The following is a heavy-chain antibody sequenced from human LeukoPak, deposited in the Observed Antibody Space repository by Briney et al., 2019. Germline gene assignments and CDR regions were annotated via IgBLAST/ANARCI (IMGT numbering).Heavy chain of an antibody. CDR2: IYYSGGT. J-gene: IGHJ6*03. V-gene: IGHV4-39*01. Sequence: SETLSLTCTVSGGSISSRNYCWGWIRQPPGKGLEWIGNIYYSGGTYYNPSLKSRVTISVDTSKNQFSLKLSSVTAADTAVYYCAKVIRGWSTNYYYYMDVWGKGTTVTVSS. D-gene: IGHD6-19*01. CDR3: AKVIRGWSTNYYYYMDV. CDR1: GGSISSRNYC.